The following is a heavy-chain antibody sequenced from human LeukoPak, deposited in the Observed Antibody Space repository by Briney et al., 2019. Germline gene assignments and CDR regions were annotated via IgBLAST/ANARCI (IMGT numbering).Heavy chain of an antibody. Sequence: PGGSLRLSCAASGFIFSTYAMSWVRQAPGKGLEWVSAIRGSGDRTHYADSVKGRFTISRDNSKNTLYLQMNSLRAEDTAVYYCAKVRYYYGSGVIDYWGQGTLVTVSS. CDR1: GFIFSTYA. CDR2: IRGSGDRT. CDR3: AKVRYYYGSGVIDY. V-gene: IGHV3-23*01. D-gene: IGHD3-10*01. J-gene: IGHJ4*02.